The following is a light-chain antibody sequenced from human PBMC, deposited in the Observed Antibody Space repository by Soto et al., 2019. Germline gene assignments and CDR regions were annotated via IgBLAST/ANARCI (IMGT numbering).Light chain of an antibody. V-gene: IGKV3-20*01. CDR1: QTVRNNY. J-gene: IGKJ4*01. Sequence: EIVLTQSPATLSLSPGERATLSCRASQTVRNNYLAWYQQKPGQAPRLLIYEASSRATGIPDRFSGGGSGTDVTLTISRLEPEDFAVYYCQQFSSYPLTFGGGTKVDI. CDR3: QQFSSYPLT. CDR2: EAS.